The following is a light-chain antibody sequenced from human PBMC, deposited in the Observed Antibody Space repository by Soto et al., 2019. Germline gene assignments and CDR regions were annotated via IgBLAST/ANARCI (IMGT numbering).Light chain of an antibody. Sequence: DIQMTQSPSSLSASVGDRVTITCRASQCISNYLAWYQQKPGKVPKLLIYAASTLQSGVPSRFSGSGSGTDFTLTISSLQPEDVATYYCQKYNSAPRGFGGGTKVEIK. CDR1: QCISNY. J-gene: IGKJ4*01. CDR2: AAS. CDR3: QKYNSAPRG. V-gene: IGKV1-27*01.